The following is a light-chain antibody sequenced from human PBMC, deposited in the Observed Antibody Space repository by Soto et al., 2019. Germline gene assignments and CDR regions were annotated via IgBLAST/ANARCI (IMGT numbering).Light chain of an antibody. Sequence: QSALTQPASVSGSPGQSITISCIGTSSDIGAYNYVSWYQQDPGKVPKLMIYEVTNRPSGLSNRFSGSKSGNTASLTISGLQAEDEADYFCSSYTSTSTLYVFGTGTKLTVL. CDR1: SSDIGAYNY. CDR3: SSYTSTSTLYV. J-gene: IGLJ1*01. V-gene: IGLV2-14*01. CDR2: EVT.